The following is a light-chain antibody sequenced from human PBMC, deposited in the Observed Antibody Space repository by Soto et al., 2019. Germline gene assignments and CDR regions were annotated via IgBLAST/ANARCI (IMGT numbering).Light chain of an antibody. Sequence: EVVMTQSPATLSVSPGERATLSCRASQTISTNLAWYQHKPGQPPRLLVYGGSTRAAAIPARFSGSGSGTEFTLTISGLRSEDSAVYYCQQYNIWPEAFGQGTKVEL. CDR3: QQYNIWPEA. J-gene: IGKJ1*01. CDR1: QTISTN. V-gene: IGKV3-15*01. CDR2: GGS.